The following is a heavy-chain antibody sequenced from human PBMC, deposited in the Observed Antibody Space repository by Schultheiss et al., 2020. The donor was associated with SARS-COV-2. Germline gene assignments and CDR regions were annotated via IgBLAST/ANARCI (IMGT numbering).Heavy chain of an antibody. J-gene: IGHJ6*02. CDR1: GYSISSGYY. D-gene: IGHD1-26*01. CDR2: INHSGST. V-gene: IGHV4-38-2*01. Sequence: SETLSLTCAVSGYSISSGYYWGWIRQPPGKGLEWIGEINHSGSTNYNPSLKSRVTISVDTSKNQFSLKLSSVTAADTAVYYCARGSGGYWPTIVAGYYGMDVWGQGTTVTVSS. CDR3: ARGSGGYWPTIVAGYYGMDV.